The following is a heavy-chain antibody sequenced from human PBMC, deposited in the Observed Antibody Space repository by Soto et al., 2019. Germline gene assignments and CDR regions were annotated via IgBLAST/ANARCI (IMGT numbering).Heavy chain of an antibody. J-gene: IGHJ4*02. CDR2: IIPIFGTA. Sequence: SVKVSCKASGGTFSSYAISWVRQAPGQGLEWMGGIIPIFGTANYAQKFQGRVTITADESTSTAYMELSSLRSEDTAVYYCARVGGRNLLWFGELFSLDYWGQGTLVTVSS. V-gene: IGHV1-69*13. D-gene: IGHD3-10*01. CDR3: ARVGGRNLLWFGELFSLDY. CDR1: GGTFSSYA.